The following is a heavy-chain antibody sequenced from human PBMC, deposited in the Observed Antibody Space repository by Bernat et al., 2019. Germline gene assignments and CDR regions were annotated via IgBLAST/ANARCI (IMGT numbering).Heavy chain of an antibody. V-gene: IGHV3-30*18. CDR3: AKERDSSNWYGGGFDY. CDR2: IANDGRNK. J-gene: IGHJ4*02. D-gene: IGHD6-13*01. Sequence: QVQLVESGGGVVQPGRSLRLSCAASGFTFSSYGMHWVRQAPGKGLEGVAVIANDGRNKYYAASVKDRLTISRDNSQNTLYLQMNSLRVEDTAVYYCAKERDSSNWYGGGFDYWGQGTLVTVSS. CDR1: GFTFSSYG.